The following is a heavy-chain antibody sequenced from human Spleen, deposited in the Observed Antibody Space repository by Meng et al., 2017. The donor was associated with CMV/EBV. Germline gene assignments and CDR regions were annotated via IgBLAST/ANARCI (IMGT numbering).Heavy chain of an antibody. Sequence: ASVKVSCKASGGTFSSYAISWVRQAPGQGLVWVGWINPNTGGTNYAQQFQGRVSMTRDTSINTFYMELSSLRSDDTAVYYCARNEFSSLHWTSSSRRGPLGVCDYWGQGALVTVSS. J-gene: IGHJ4*02. D-gene: IGHD2-2*01. CDR2: INPNTGGT. CDR3: ARNEFSSLHWTSSSRRGPLGVCDY. CDR1: GGTFSSYA. V-gene: IGHV1-2*02.